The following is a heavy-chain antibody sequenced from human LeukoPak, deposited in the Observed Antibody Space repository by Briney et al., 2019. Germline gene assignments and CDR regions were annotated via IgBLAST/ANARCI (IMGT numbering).Heavy chain of an antibody. J-gene: IGHJ5*02. D-gene: IGHD2-8*01. CDR1: GGSISSGGYY. CDR2: IYYSGST. Sequence: SETLSLTRTVSGGSISSGGYYWSWIRQHPGKGLEWIGYIYYSGSTYYNPSLKSRVTISVDTSKNQFSLKLSSVTAADTAVYYCARVYAQRNWFDPWGQGTLVTVSS. V-gene: IGHV4-31*03. CDR3: ARVYAQRNWFDP.